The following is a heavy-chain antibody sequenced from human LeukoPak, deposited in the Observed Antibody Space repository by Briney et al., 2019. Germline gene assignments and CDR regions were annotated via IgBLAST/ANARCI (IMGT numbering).Heavy chain of an antibody. CDR3: ARDDSYYYDSSGFNY. CDR2: IYYSGST. CDR1: GGSVSSYY. V-gene: IGHV4-59*02. D-gene: IGHD3-22*01. Sequence: SETLSLTCTVSGGSVSSYYWSWIRQPPGKGLEWIGYIYYSGSTNYNPSLKSRVTISVDTSKNQFSLKLSSVTAADTAVYYCARDDSYYYDSSGFNYWGQGTLVTGSS. J-gene: IGHJ4*02.